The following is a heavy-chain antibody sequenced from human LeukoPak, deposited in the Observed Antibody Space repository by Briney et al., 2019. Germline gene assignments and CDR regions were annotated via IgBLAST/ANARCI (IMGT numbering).Heavy chain of an antibody. V-gene: IGHV3-48*04. Sequence: PGGSLRLSCAASGFTFSSYSMNWVRQAPGKGLEWVSYISSSGSTIYYADSVKGRFTISRDNAKNSLYLQMNSLRAEDTAVYYCARVGAARSPPTWGQGTLVTVSS. D-gene: IGHD6-6*01. CDR1: GFTFSSYS. CDR3: ARVGAARSPPT. CDR2: ISSSGSTI. J-gene: IGHJ4*02.